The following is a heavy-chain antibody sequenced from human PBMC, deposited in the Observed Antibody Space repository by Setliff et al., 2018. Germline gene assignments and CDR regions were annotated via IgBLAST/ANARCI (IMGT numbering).Heavy chain of an antibody. Sequence: SETLSLTCAVSGGSITSGSYYWSWIRQPAGEGLEWIGRLHTSGTTNYSPSLKSRVAISADTSQNHFSLRMSSVSAADTAVYFCAKEHVVISFVNNIHHHYGMDVWGQGTTVTVSS. CDR2: LHTSGTT. CDR3: AKEHVVISFVNNIHHHYGMDV. V-gene: IGHV4-61*02. D-gene: IGHD2-21*01. CDR1: GGSITSGSYY. J-gene: IGHJ6*02.